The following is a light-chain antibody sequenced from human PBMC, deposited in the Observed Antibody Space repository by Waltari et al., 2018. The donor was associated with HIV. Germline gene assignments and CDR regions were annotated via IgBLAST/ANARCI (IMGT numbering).Light chain of an antibody. Sequence: ELTQPPSVSVPSGQTASISCSGEKLADKFPCWYQKKPGQPPILLVYQGSRRPSGIPERFSASRSANTATLTIRGAQALDEAEYFCQAWDASHAVVGGGTTLTVL. CDR3: QAWDASHAV. V-gene: IGLV3-1*01. CDR2: QGS. J-gene: IGLJ2*01. CDR1: KLADKF.